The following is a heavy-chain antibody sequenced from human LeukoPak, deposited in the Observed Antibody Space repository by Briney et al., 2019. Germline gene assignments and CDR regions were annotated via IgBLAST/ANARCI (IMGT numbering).Heavy chain of an antibody. J-gene: IGHJ4*02. CDR2: ISAYNGNT. CDR1: GYTFTSYG. Sequence: ASVKVSCKASGYTFTSYGISWVRQAPGQGLEWMGWISAYNGNTNYAQKLQGRVTMTTDTSTSTAYMELRSLRSDDTAVYYCARDGGKLYSGSYFGYFDYWGQGTLVTVSS. D-gene: IGHD1-26*01. CDR3: ARDGGKLYSGSYFGYFDY. V-gene: IGHV1-18*01.